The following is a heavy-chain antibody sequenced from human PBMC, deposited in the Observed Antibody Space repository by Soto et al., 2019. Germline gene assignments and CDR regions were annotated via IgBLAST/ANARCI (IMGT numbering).Heavy chain of an antibody. CDR1: GYSFTSYW. J-gene: IGHJ4*02. Sequence: GESLKISCKGSGYSFTSYWIGWVRQMPGKGLEWMGIIYPGDSDTRYSPSFQGQVTISADKSISTAYLQWSSLKASDTAMYYCARLGLEQQLMQYYFDYWGQGTLGTVSS. CDR3: ARLGLEQQLMQYYFDY. D-gene: IGHD6-13*01. V-gene: IGHV5-51*01. CDR2: IYPGDSDT.